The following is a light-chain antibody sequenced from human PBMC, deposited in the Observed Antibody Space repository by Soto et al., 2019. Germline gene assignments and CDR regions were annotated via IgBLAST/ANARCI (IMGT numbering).Light chain of an antibody. CDR3: NSYTSNNTYV. Sequence: QSVLTQPASVSGAPGQAITISCSGTSSDVGAFNYVSWDQQHPGKAPKLMIYDVSNRPSGVSNRFSGSKSGNTASLTISGLRAEDEADYYCNSYTSNNTYVFGTGTKGTV. J-gene: IGLJ1*01. V-gene: IGLV2-14*03. CDR2: DVS. CDR1: SSDVGAFNY.